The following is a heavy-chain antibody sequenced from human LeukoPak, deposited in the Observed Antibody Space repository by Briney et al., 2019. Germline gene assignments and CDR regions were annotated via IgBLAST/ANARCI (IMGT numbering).Heavy chain of an antibody. CDR2: ISGSGGST. J-gene: IGHJ4*02. V-gene: IGHV3-23*01. CDR3: AKGHITMVRGVIPTLFDY. D-gene: IGHD3-10*01. CDR1: GFTFSSYA. Sequence: QSGGSLRLSCAASGFTFSSYAMSWVRQAPGKGLEWVSAISGSGGSTYYADSVKGRFTISRDNSKNTLYLQMNSLRADDTAVYYCAKGHITMVRGVIPTLFDYWGQGTLVTVSS.